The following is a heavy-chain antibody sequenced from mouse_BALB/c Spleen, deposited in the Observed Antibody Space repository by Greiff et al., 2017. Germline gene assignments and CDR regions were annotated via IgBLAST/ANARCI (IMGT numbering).Heavy chain of an antibody. V-gene: IGHV2-9*02. Sequence: VKLVESGPGLVAPSQSLSITCTVSGFSLTSYGVHWVRQPPGKGLEWLGVIWAGGSTNYNSALMSRLSISKDNSKSQVFLKMNSLQTDDTAMYYCARDGGLLRYYYAMDYWGQGTSVTVSS. CDR2: IWAGGST. D-gene: IGHD2-3*01. CDR3: ARDGGLLRYYYAMDY. CDR1: GFSLTSYG. J-gene: IGHJ4*01.